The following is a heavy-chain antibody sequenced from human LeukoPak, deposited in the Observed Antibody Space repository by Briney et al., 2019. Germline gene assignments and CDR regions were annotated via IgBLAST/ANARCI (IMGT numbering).Heavy chain of an antibody. CDR3: VHAGSGDFDL. CDR2: ISGTFIT. Sequence: GGSLRLSCAASGFTFSSFAMSWVRQAPGKGLEWVSTISGTFITYHAESVKGRFTISRDNSKNTLHLQTNSLGADDTALYYCVHAGSGDFDLWGRGTLVTVS. J-gene: IGHJ2*01. D-gene: IGHD3-10*01. CDR1: GFTFSSFA. V-gene: IGHV3-23*01.